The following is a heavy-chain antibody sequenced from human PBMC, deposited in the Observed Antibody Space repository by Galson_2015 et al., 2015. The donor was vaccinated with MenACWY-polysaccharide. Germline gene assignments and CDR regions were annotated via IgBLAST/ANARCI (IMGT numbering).Heavy chain of an antibody. J-gene: IGHJ4*02. Sequence: ETLSLTCAVSGGSIRSSNWWSWVRQPPGKGLEWIGEIYHSGSTNYNPSLKSRVTISVDKSKNQFSLKLSSVTAADTAVYYCARDPDRYCRSTSCLGYWGQGTLVTVSS. CDR2: IYHSGST. CDR3: ARDPDRYCRSTSCLGY. CDR1: GGSIRSSNW. D-gene: IGHD2-2*01. V-gene: IGHV4-4*02.